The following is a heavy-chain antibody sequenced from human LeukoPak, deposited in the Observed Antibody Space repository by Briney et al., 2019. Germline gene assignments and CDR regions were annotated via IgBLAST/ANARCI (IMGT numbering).Heavy chain of an antibody. J-gene: IGHJ6*02. V-gene: IGHV3-49*04. Sequence: PGGSLRLSCTASGFTFGDRAMSWVRQAPGKGLGWVGFIRAKHLGGTIEYAASVKDRFSISRDDSNGIAYLHMNSLKTEDTAMYSCSRNSGTYRGYGMDVWGQGTTVTVSS. D-gene: IGHD1-26*01. CDR3: SRNSGTYRGYGMDV. CDR2: IRAKHLGGTI. CDR1: GFTFGDRA.